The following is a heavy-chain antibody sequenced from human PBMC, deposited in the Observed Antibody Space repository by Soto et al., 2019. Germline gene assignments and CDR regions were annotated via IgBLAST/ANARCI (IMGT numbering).Heavy chain of an antibody. CDR1: GGSISSSSYY. V-gene: IGHV4-39*01. CDR3: ARQAADYSSSSVPYYYYYMDV. J-gene: IGHJ6*03. D-gene: IGHD6-6*01. Sequence: SETLSLTCTVSGGSISSSSYYWGWIRQPPGKGLEWIGSIYYSGSTYYNPSLKSRVTISVDTSKNQFSLKLSSVTAADTAVYYCARQAADYSSSSVPYYYYYMDVWGKGTTVTVSS. CDR2: IYYSGST.